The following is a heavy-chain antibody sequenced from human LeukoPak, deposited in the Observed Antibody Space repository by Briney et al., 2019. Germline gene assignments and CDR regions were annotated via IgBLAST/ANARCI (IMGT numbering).Heavy chain of an antibody. D-gene: IGHD6-19*01. CDR1: GFSFSTYS. CDR3: ASRAIGWSRDANWFDP. Sequence: GGSLRLSCAASGFSFSTYSMNWVRQAPGKGLEWLSYIRSDSDTIYYADSVKGRFTISRDNAKNSLYLQINSLRAEDTAVYYSASRAIGWSRDANWFDPWGQGTLVTVSS. CDR2: IRSDSDTI. J-gene: IGHJ5*02. V-gene: IGHV3-48*04.